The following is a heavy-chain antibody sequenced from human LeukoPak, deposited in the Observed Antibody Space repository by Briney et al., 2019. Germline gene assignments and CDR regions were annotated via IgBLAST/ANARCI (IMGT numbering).Heavy chain of an antibody. CDR3: ASAGYGDAKFDY. D-gene: IGHD4-17*01. CDR1: GGSFSGYY. CDR2: INHSGST. J-gene: IGHJ4*02. V-gene: IGHV4-34*01. Sequence: SETLSLTCAVYGGSFSGYYWSWIRQPPGKGLEWIGEINHSGSTNYNPSLKSRVTISVDTSKNQFSLKLSSVTAADTAVYYCASAGYGDAKFDYWGQGTLVTVSS.